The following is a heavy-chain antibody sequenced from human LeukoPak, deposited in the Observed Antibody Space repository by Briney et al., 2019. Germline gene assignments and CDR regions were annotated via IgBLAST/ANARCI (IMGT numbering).Heavy chain of an antibody. D-gene: IGHD3-22*01. J-gene: IGHJ4*02. Sequence: GGSLRLSCAASGFTFSSYVMGWVRQAPGKGLEWVSTISGSGGNTYYADSVKGRFTISRDNSKNTLYLQMNRLRAEDTAVFYCAKDPGMIDWGQGTLVTVSS. CDR2: ISGSGGNT. CDR1: GFTFSSYV. CDR3: AKDPGMID. V-gene: IGHV3-23*01.